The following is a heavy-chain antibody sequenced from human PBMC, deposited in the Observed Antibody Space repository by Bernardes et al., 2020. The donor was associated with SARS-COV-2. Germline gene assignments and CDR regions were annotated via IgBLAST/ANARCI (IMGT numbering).Heavy chain of an antibody. CDR2: INPNSGGT. CDR1: GYTFTGYY. V-gene: IGHV1-2*04. J-gene: IGHJ2*01. Sequence: AAEKVSCKASGYTFTGYYMHWVRQAPGQGLEWMGWINPNSGGTNYAQKFQGWVTMTRDTSITTAYMELSRLRSDDTAVYYCARGSAGSGTYYVWYFELWGRSTRVT. CDR3: ARGSAGSGTYYVWYFEL. D-gene: IGHD1-26*01.